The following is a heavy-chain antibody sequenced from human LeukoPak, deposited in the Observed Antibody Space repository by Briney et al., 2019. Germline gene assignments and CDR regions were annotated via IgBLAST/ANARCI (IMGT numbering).Heavy chain of an antibody. D-gene: IGHD1-1*01. V-gene: IGHV3-23*01. CDR3: AKDEKRGGGPATY. Sequence: GGSLRLSCAASGSTFSSYAMSWVRQAPGKGLEWVSAISGSGGSTYYADSVKGRFTISRDNSKNTLYLQMNSLGAEDTAVYYCAKDEKRGGGPATYWGQGTLVTVSS. J-gene: IGHJ4*02. CDR2: ISGSGGST. CDR1: GSTFSSYA.